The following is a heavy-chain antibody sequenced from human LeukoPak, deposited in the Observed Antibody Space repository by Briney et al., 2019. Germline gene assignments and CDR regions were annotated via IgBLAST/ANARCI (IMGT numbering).Heavy chain of an antibody. V-gene: IGHV6-1*01. Sequence: SQTLSLTCAISGDSVSSNSAAWNWIRQSPSRGLEWLRRTYYRSKWYSRYALSVRSRITINPDSSKNQFSLQLNSVTPDDTAVYYCARGGSYPLDYWGQGTLVTVSS. CDR2: TYYRSKWYS. CDR3: ARGGSYPLDY. CDR1: GDSVSSNSAA. D-gene: IGHD1-26*01. J-gene: IGHJ4*02.